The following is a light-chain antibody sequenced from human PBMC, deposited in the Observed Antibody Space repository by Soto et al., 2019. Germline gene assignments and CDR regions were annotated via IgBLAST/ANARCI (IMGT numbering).Light chain of an antibody. CDR3: QELNSYPLT. Sequence: IQLTQSPSSLYASIVDRVTLTSPASQDISYFLAWYQQKPGKAPNLLIYAASTLQRGVPSRFSGSGSGTDFTLTISSLQPEDFATYFCQELNSYPLTCGQGPRLEIK. V-gene: IGKV1-9*01. CDR1: QDISYF. J-gene: IGKJ5*01. CDR2: AAS.